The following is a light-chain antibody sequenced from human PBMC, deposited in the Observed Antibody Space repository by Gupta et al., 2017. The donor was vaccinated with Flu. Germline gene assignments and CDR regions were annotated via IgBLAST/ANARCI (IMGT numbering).Light chain of an antibody. CDR2: LGS. J-gene: IGKJ3*01. CDR3: MQALQTPFT. Sequence: DIVMTQSPLSLPVTPGEPASIYCRSSQSLLHSNGYNYLDWYLQKPGQSPQLLIYLGSNRASGVPDRVSGSGSGTDFTLKISRVEAEDVGVYYCMQALQTPFTFGPGTKVDIK. V-gene: IGKV2-28*01. CDR1: QSLLHSNGYNY.